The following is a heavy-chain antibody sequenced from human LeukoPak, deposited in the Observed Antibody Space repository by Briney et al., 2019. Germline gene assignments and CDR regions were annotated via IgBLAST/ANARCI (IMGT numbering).Heavy chain of an antibody. V-gene: IGHV3-30*02. J-gene: IGHJ4*02. D-gene: IGHD3-10*01. CDR2: IRYDGSKK. CDR3: ARNTIIDY. CDR1: GFTFSSYG. Sequence: GGSLRLSCAASGFTFSSYGMHWVRQAPGKGLEWVAFIRYDGSKKYYADSVKGRFTISRDNSKNTMYLQMNSLRAEDTAVYYCARNTIIDYWGQGTLVTVSS.